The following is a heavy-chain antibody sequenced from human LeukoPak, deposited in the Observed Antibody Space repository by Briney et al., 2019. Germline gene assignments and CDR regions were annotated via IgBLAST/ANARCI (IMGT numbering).Heavy chain of an antibody. CDR1: GFTFSSYA. D-gene: IGHD2-21*01. J-gene: IGHJ4*02. CDR3: ARDLSAAYDF. V-gene: IGHV3-30-3*01. CDR2: ISYDGSNK. Sequence: GGSLRLSCAASGFTFSSYAMHWVRQAPGKGLGWVAVISYDGSNKYYADSVKGRFTISRDNSKSALYLEMNSLRVEDSGIYYCARDLSAAYDFWGQGVVVTVSS.